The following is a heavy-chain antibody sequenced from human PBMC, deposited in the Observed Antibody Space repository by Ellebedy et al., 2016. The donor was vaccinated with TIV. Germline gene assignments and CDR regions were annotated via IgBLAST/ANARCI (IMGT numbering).Heavy chain of an antibody. CDR1: GGSFSGYY. Sequence: MPSETLSLTCAVYGGSFSGYYWSWIRQLPGKGLEWIGEITHSGSTNYNPSLKSRVTISVDTSKNQFSLNLSSVTAADTAVYYCERGLARDYWGQGTLVTVSS. CDR2: ITHSGST. CDR3: ERGLARDY. V-gene: IGHV4-34*01. J-gene: IGHJ4*02.